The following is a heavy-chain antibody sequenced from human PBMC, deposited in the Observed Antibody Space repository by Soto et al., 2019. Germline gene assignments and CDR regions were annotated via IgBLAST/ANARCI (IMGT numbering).Heavy chain of an antibody. V-gene: IGHV3-30-3*01. CDR3: ARDLGDSSGYYFDY. J-gene: IGHJ4*02. D-gene: IGHD3-22*01. Sequence: LRLSCAASGFTFSSYAMHWVRQAPGKGLEWVAVISYDGSNKYYADSVKGRFTISRDNSKNTLYLQMNSLRAEDTAVYYCARDLGDSSGYYFDYWGQGTLVTVSS. CDR2: ISYDGSNK. CDR1: GFTFSSYA.